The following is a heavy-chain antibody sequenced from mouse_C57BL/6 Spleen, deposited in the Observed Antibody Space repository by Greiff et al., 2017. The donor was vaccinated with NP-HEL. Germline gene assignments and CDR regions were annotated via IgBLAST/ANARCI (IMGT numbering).Heavy chain of an antibody. CDR3: ARSYYGSSDYFDY. CDR1: GYAFSSSW. J-gene: IGHJ2*01. V-gene: IGHV1-82*01. CDR2: IYPGDGDT. Sequence: VQGVESGPELVKPGASVKISCKASGYAFSSSWMNWVKQRPGKGLEWIGRIYPGDGDTNYIGKFKGKATLTADKSSSTAYMQLSSLTSEDSAVYFCARSYYGSSDYFDYWGQGTTLTVSS. D-gene: IGHD1-1*01.